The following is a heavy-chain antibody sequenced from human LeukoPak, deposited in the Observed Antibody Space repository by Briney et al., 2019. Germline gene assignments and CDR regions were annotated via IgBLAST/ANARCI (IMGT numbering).Heavy chain of an antibody. V-gene: IGHV3-21*01. CDR2: ISSSSSYI. J-gene: IGHJ4*02. D-gene: IGHD4-23*01. CDR1: GFTFSSYE. Sequence: GGSLRLSCAASGFTFSSYEMNWVRQAPGKGLEWVSSISSSSSYIYYADSVKGRFTISRDNAKNSLYLQMNSLRAEDTAVYYCARDTSGGNDYWGQGTLVTVSS. CDR3: ARDTSGGNDY.